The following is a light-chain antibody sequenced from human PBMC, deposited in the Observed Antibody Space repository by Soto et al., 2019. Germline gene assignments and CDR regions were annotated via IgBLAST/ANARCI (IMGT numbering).Light chain of an antibody. CDR1: SSDVGGYNY. CDR3: SSYTSSSTYV. V-gene: IGLV2-14*01. CDR2: DVS. J-gene: IGLJ1*01. Sequence: SALTQPASVSGSPGQSITISCTGTSSDVGGYNYVSWYQQYPGKAPKLMIYDVSNRPSGVSNRFSGSKSGNTASLTISGLQAEDEADYHCSSYTSSSTYVFGTGTQLTVL.